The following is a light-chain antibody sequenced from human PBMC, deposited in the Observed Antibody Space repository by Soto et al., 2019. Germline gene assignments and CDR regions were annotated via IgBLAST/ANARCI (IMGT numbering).Light chain of an antibody. Sequence: EIVLTQSPGTLSLSPGERATLSCRASQSISSSYLAWYQQNPGQAPRLLVYGASSRATGIPDRFSGSGSGTDFTLTISRLEPEDFAVYYFQQYGSSRFTFGPGTKVDIK. CDR1: QSISSSY. CDR2: GAS. J-gene: IGKJ3*01. CDR3: QQYGSSRFT. V-gene: IGKV3-20*01.